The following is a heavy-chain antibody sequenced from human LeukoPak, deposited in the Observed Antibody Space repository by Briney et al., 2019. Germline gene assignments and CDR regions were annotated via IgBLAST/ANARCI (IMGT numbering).Heavy chain of an antibody. J-gene: IGHJ4*02. CDR2: ISSSSYI. D-gene: IGHD3-16*01. CDR1: GFTFSSYS. V-gene: IGHV3-21*04. Sequence: GGSLRLSCAASGFTFSSYSMNWVRQAPGKGLEWVSSISSSSYIYYADSVKGRFTISIDNSKNTLYLQMNSLRAEDTAVYYCARRAGAYTHPYDYWGQGTLVTVS. CDR3: ARRAGAYTHPYDY.